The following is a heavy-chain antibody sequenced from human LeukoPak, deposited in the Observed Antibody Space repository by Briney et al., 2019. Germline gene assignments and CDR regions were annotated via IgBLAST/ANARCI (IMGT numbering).Heavy chain of an antibody. CDR3: ARDLGVPHST. V-gene: IGHV3-23*01. Sequence: GGSLRLSCAASGFTFSSYAMSWVRQAPGKGLEWVSAISGSGGSTYYADSVTGRFTLSRDDSKNTLYLQMNSLRAEDTAVYYCARDLGVPHSTWGQGTLVTVSS. CDR2: ISGSGGST. CDR1: GFTFSSYA. J-gene: IGHJ4*02. D-gene: IGHD3-16*01.